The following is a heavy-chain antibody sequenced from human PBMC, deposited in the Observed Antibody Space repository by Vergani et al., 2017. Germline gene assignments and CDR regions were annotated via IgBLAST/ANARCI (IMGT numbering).Heavy chain of an antibody. CDR3: APKQYYYDSSNYYDDY. V-gene: IGHV3-7*03. D-gene: IGHD3-22*01. CDR2: IKQDGSEK. J-gene: IGHJ4*02. CDR1: GFTFGDYY. Sequence: EVHLEESGGGLVQPGGSLRLSCAASGFTFGDYYMAWIRLAPGKGLDWVASIKQDGSEKYYVDSVRGRFTISRDNAKNSLYLQMNSLRAEDTAVYYCAPKQYYYDSSNYYDDYWGQGTLVTVSS.